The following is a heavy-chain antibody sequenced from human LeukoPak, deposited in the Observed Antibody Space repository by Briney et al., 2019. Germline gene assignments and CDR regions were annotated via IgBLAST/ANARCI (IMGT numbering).Heavy chain of an antibody. CDR1: GFSFSSNS. D-gene: IGHD5-12*01. CDR2: ISSSSNYI. J-gene: IGHJ4*02. V-gene: IGHV3-21*01. CDR3: ARDYPYSGYDYGLFDY. Sequence: PGGSLRLSCAASGFSFSSNSMNWVRQAPGKGLEWVSSISSSSNYIYYADSVKGRFTMSRDNAKNSLYLQMNSLRAEDTAVYYCARDYPYSGYDYGLFDYWGQGTLVTVSS.